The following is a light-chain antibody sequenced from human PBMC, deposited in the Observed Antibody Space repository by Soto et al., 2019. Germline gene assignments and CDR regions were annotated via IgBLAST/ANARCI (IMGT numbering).Light chain of an antibody. J-gene: IGKJ4*01. CDR2: DAS. CDR1: QGISSA. V-gene: IGKV1-13*02. Sequence: AIQLTQSPSSLSASVGDRVTITCRASQGISSALAWYQQKPAKAPKLLIYDASSLESGVPSRFSGSGSGTDFTLTISSLQPEDFATYYCQQFNSYPQTFGGGTKVEIK. CDR3: QQFNSYPQT.